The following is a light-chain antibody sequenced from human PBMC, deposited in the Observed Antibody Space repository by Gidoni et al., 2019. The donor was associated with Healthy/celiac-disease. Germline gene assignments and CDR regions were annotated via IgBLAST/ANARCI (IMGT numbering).Light chain of an antibody. CDR1: QSISSW. CDR2: DAS. J-gene: IGKJ1*01. Sequence: DIQMTQSPPTLSASVGDRVTITCRASQSISSWLAWYQQKPGKAPKLLIYDASSLESGVPSRFSGSGSGTEFTLTISSLQPDDFATYYCQQYNSYSQTFGQXTKVEIK. V-gene: IGKV1-5*01. CDR3: QQYNSYSQT.